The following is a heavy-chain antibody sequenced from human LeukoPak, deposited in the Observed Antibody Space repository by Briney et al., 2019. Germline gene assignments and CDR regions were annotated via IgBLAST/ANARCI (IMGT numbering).Heavy chain of an antibody. V-gene: IGHV3-20*04. D-gene: IGHD3-3*01. CDR3: ARGPGYYDFWSGFLTNEYYYYYMDV. CDR1: GFTFDDYG. CDR2: INWDGGST. Sequence: GGSLRLSWAASGFTFDDYGMSWVRQAPGKGLEWVPGINWDGGSTGNADPGKGRFTIPRANPKTSLYLQMNSLRAEDTALYYCARGPGYYDFWSGFLTNEYYYYYMDVWGKGTTVTVSS. J-gene: IGHJ6*03.